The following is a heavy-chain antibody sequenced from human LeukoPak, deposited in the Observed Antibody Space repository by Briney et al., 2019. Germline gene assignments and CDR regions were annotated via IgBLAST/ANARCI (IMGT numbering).Heavy chain of an antibody. Sequence: PSETLSLTCTVSGGSISSYYWSWIRQPPGKGLEWIGNIYDSGSTNYNPSLKSRATISVDTSKNQCYLKLSSVTAADTAVYYCARGGYSYGRAFDYWGQGTLVTVSS. CDR3: ARGGYSYGRAFDY. CDR2: IYDSGST. V-gene: IGHV4-59*01. J-gene: IGHJ4*02. D-gene: IGHD5-12*01. CDR1: GGSISSYY.